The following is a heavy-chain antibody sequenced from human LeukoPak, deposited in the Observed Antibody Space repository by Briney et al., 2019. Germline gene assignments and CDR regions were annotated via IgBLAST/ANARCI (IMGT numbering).Heavy chain of an antibody. CDR2: INSNGGVT. V-gene: IGHV3-74*01. CDR3: TRSFLGDTEY. D-gene: IGHD3-16*01. CDR1: GFTFSTYW. J-gene: IGHJ4*02. Sequence: GGSLRLSCAASGFTFSTYWMHWVRQAPGKGLVWVSRINSNGGVTTNADSVKGRFTISRDNAKNTVYLQMNSLRAEDTAVYYCTRSFLGDTEYWGQGALVTVSS.